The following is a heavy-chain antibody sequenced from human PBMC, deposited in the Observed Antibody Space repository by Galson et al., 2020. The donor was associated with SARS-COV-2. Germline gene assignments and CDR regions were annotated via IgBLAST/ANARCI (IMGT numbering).Heavy chain of an antibody. J-gene: IGHJ4*02. V-gene: IGHV4-4*07. CDR3: ARETLPQQSLYYVDS. Sequence: SETLSLICSVSGVSISDYNWSWIRQSAGKGLEWIGRVFKNGRSNYSPSLQSRVTVSVDTSKNQFSLKVTSVTAADTAVYYCARETLPQQSLYYVDSWGQGMLVTVSS. D-gene: IGHD3-16*01. CDR1: GVSISDYN. CDR2: VFKNGRS.